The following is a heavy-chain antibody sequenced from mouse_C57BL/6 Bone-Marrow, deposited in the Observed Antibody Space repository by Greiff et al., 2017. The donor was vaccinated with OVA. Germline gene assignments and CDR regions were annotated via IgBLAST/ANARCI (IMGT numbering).Heavy chain of an antibody. V-gene: IGHV1-22*01. CDR3: AIYYDYDVGGY. CDR1: GYTFTDYN. D-gene: IGHD2-4*01. J-gene: IGHJ2*01. Sequence: EVQLQQSGPELVKPGASVKMSCKASGYTFTDYNMHWVKQSHGKSLEWIGYINPNNGGTSYNQKFKGKATLTVNKSASTAYMELRSRTSEDSAVYYCAIYYDYDVGGYWGQGTTLTVSS. CDR2: INPNNGGT.